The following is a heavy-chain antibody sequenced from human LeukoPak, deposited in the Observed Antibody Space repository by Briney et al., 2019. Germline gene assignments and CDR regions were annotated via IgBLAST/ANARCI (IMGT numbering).Heavy chain of an antibody. D-gene: IGHD3-22*01. J-gene: IGHJ4*02. CDR1: GFTFSSYG. CDR2: ISYDGSIK. Sequence: RGSLRLSCADPGFTFSSYGMHWVCQAPGKGLGWVAVISYDGSIKYYAESVKGRFTISRDNYKNTLYLQMNSLRAEDTAVYYCAKDGGLAYYYDSSGYPNKYYFDYWGQGTLVTVSS. V-gene: IGHV3-30*18. CDR3: AKDGGLAYYYDSSGYPNKYYFDY.